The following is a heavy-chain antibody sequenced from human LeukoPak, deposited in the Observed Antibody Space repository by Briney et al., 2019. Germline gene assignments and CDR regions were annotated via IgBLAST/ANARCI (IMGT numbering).Heavy chain of an antibody. J-gene: IGHJ4*02. V-gene: IGHV4-34*01. D-gene: IGHD6-6*01. CDR2: INHSGRT. CDR1: GGSFSGYY. Sequence: PSETLSLTCAVYGGSFSGYYWSWIRQPPGKGLEWIGEINHSGRTNYNPSLKSRVTISVDTSKNQFSLKLSSVTAADTAVYYCARRTSVISRAAPPLYYFDYWGQGTLVTVSS. CDR3: ARRTSVISRAAPPLYYFDY.